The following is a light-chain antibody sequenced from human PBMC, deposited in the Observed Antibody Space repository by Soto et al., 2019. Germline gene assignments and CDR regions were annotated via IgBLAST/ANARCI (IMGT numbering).Light chain of an antibody. J-gene: IGKJ1*01. CDR2: GAS. CDR3: DQYCSSPLT. CDR1: QSVSSSY. Sequence: ELVLARSAGPLSLSPGERATLSCRASQSVSSSYLAWYQQKPGQAPRLRIYGASSRATGIPDRFSGSGSGTDFTLTISILEPEDYAVYYCDQYCSSPLTFCQGTRVDIK. V-gene: IGKV3-20*01.